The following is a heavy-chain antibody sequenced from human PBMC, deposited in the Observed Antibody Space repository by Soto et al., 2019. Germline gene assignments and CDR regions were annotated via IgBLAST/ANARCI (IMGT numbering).Heavy chain of an antibody. J-gene: IGHJ5*02. Sequence: RASVKVSCKASGYTFTSYGISWVRRAPGQGLEWMGWISAYNGNTNYAQKLQGRVTMTTDTSTSTAYMELRSLRSDDTAVYYCARVSSQWLVPVSSWGQGTLVTVSS. V-gene: IGHV1-18*01. D-gene: IGHD6-19*01. CDR3: ARVSSQWLVPVSS. CDR2: ISAYNGNT. CDR1: GYTFTSYG.